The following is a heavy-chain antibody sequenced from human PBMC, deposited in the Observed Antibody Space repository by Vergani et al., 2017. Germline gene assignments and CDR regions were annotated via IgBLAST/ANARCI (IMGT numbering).Heavy chain of an antibody. CDR3: ARGGKSIIMGVPSTHL. D-gene: IGHD3-10*01. V-gene: IGHV3-30-3*01. Sequence: QVKLEESGGGVVQPGRSLRLSCAASGFSFGNYAMHWVRQAPGKGLEWVGVISDDGTEKKYADSVNGRFTISRDNSKKMMSLQMNSLRVKDTAVYYCARGGKSIIMGVPSTHLWGQGTQVSVS. CDR2: ISDDGTEK. J-gene: IGHJ4*02. CDR1: GFSFGNYA.